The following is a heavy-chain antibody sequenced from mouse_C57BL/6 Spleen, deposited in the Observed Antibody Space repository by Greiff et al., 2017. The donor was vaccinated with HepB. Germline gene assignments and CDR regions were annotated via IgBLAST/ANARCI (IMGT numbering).Heavy chain of an antibody. V-gene: IGHV5-15*04. D-gene: IGHD3-3*01. CDR2: ISNLAYSI. J-gene: IGHJ1*03. Sequence: EVKLVESGGGLVQPGGSLKLSCAASGFTFSDYGMAWVRQAPRKGPEWVAFISNLAYSIYYADTVTGRFTISRENAKNTLYLEMSSLRSEDTAMYYCARRGLGQGYFDVWGTGTTVTVSS. CDR1: GFTFSDYG. CDR3: ARRGLGQGYFDV.